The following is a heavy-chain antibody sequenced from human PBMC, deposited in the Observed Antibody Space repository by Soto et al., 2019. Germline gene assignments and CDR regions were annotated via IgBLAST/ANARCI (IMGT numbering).Heavy chain of an antibody. CDR3: AKDYSRSWTTGGMDV. D-gene: IGHD6-13*01. Sequence: GGSLRLSCAASGFTFDDYAMHWVRQAPGKGLEWVSLISWDGGSTYYADSVKGRFTISRGNSKNSLYLQMNSLRAEDTALYYCAKDYSRSWTTGGMDVWGQGTTVTISS. CDR2: ISWDGGST. J-gene: IGHJ6*02. CDR1: GFTFDDYA. V-gene: IGHV3-43D*04.